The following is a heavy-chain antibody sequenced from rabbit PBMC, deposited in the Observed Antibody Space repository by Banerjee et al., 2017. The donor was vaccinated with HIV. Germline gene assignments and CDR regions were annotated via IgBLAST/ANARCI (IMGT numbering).Heavy chain of an antibody. J-gene: IGHJ6*01. V-gene: IGHV1S45*01. CDR1: GFDFSSYYM. Sequence: QEQLEESGGGLVKPEGSLTLTCKASGFDFSSYYMSWVRQAPGKGLEWIGYIDPVFAGTYYASWAKGRFTISKTSSTTVTLQMTSLTAADTATYFCARDLAGVIGWNFGLWGQGTLVTVS. D-gene: IGHD4-1*01. CDR3: ARDLAGVIGWNFGL. CDR2: IDPVFAGT.